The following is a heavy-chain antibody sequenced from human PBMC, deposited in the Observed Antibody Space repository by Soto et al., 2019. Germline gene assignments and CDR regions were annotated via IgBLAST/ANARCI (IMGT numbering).Heavy chain of an antibody. V-gene: IGHV1-2*04. D-gene: IGHD2-15*01. CDR1: GYTFTGYY. Sequence: ASVKVSCKASGYTFTGYYMHWVRQAPGQGLEWMGWINPNSGGTNYAQKFQGWVTMTRDTSISTAYMELSRLRSDDTAVYYCARGDCSGGSCYSEAFDIWGQGTMVTVSS. CDR2: INPNSGGT. CDR3: ARGDCSGGSCYSEAFDI. J-gene: IGHJ3*02.